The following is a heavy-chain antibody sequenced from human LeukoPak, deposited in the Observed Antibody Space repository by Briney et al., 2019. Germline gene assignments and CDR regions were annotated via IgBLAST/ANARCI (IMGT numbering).Heavy chain of an antibody. J-gene: IGHJ5*02. CDR2: IYSRGST. CDR3: AREQMTTMGGFDP. D-gene: IGHD5-24*01. Sequence: PGGSLRLSCAASGFTVSSNYMSWVRQAPGKGLQWVSVIYSRGSTYYADSVKGRFTISRDNSKNTLYLQMNSLTAEDTAVYYCAREQMTTMGGFDPWGQGTLVTVSS. CDR1: GFTVSSNY. V-gene: IGHV3-53*01.